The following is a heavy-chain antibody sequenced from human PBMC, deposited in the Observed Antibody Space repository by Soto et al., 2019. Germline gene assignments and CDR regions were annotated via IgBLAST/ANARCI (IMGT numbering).Heavy chain of an antibody. V-gene: IGHV4-59*01. Sequence: SETLSLTCTVSGGSISSYDWSWIRQPPGKGLEWIGYIYYSGSTNYNPSLKSLVTISVDTSKNQFSLKLSSVTAADTAVYYCARDLGRGDSVFSYWGQGTLVTVSS. J-gene: IGHJ4*02. D-gene: IGHD4-17*01. CDR1: GGSISSYD. CDR3: ARDLGRGDSVFSY. CDR2: IYYSGST.